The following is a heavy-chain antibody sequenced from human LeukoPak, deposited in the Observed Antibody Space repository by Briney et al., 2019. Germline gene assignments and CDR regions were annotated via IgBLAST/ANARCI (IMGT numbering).Heavy chain of an antibody. CDR1: GFTFSSYT. CDR2: ISTNGSTI. V-gene: IGHV3-48*01. D-gene: IGHD2-2*01. CDR3: AKVRGDCSSTSCYEDYFDY. J-gene: IGHJ4*02. Sequence: PGGSLRLSCAASGFTFSSYTMNWVRQAPGKGLECLSYISTNGSTIYYADSVKGRFTISRDNSKNTLYLQMNSLRAEDTAVFYCAKVRGDCSSTSCYEDYFDYWGQGTLVTVSS.